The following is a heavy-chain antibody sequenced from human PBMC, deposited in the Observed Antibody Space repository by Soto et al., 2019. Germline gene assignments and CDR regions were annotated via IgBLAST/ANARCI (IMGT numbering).Heavy chain of an antibody. CDR3: AKDMVRLNYYGSGSSP. J-gene: IGHJ4*02. CDR1: GFTFSSYA. CDR2: ISGSGGST. D-gene: IGHD3-10*01. V-gene: IGHV3-23*01. Sequence: PGGSLRLSCAASGFTFSSYAMSWVRQAPGKGLEWVSAISGSGGSTYYADSVKGRFTISRDNSKNTLYLQMNSLGAEDTAVYYCAKDMVRLNYYGSGSSPWGQGTLVTVSS.